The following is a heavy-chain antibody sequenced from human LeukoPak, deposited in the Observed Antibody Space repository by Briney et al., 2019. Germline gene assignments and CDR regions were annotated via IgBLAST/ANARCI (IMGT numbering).Heavy chain of an antibody. CDR2: ILSIFGTA. J-gene: IGHJ5*02. Sequence: SVKVSSKASEDTTSNYAISRVRHPPRQRLKRKRRILSIFGTANYAQKLQGRVALTTDESTSTACMGLSSLRSEDTAVYYCSGSYYYSSGYLWFDPWGQGTLVTVSS. CDR3: SGSYYYSSGYLWFDP. V-gene: IGHV1-69*05. D-gene: IGHD3-22*01. CDR1: EDTTSNYA.